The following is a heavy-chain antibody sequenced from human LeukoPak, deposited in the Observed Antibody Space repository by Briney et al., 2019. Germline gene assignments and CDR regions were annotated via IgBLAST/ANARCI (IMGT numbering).Heavy chain of an antibody. CDR3: ARGRIVATTPIPYGMDV. J-gene: IGHJ6*02. CDR2: IYYSGST. D-gene: IGHD5-12*01. CDR1: GGSISSGDYY. Sequence: PSQTLSLTCTVSGGSISSGDYYWSWIRQPPGKGLEWIWYIYYSGSTYYNPSLKSRVTISVDTSKNQFSLKLSSVTAADTAVYYCARGRIVATTPIPYGMDVWGQGTTVTVSS. V-gene: IGHV4-30-4*01.